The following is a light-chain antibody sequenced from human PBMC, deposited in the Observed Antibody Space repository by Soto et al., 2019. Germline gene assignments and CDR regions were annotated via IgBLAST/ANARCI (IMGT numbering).Light chain of an antibody. Sequence: DIQMTQSPSSLSASVGDRVSITCRASESVRTYLNWYQQKPGKAPKLLIYDTSRLQPGFPSRVSGSGAGTDFTLTISGRQPEDFATYDCQQSYSTLYTFGQGTMLEIK. J-gene: IGKJ2*01. CDR3: QQSYSTLYT. CDR2: DTS. V-gene: IGKV1-39*01. CDR1: ESVRTY.